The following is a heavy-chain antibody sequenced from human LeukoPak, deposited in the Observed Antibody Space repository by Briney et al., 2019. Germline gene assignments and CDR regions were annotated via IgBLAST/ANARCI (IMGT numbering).Heavy chain of an antibody. CDR1: GFTFSSYA. V-gene: IGHV3-23*01. CDR2: ISGSGGST. J-gene: IGHJ4*02. CDR3: AKDFSNMITFGGVIAFDY. Sequence: GGSLRLSCAASGFTFSSYAMSWVRQAPGKGLEWVSAISGSGGSTYYADSVKGRFTISRDNSKNTLYLQMNSLRAEDTAVYYCAKDFSNMITFGGVIAFDYWGQGTLVTVSS. D-gene: IGHD3-16*02.